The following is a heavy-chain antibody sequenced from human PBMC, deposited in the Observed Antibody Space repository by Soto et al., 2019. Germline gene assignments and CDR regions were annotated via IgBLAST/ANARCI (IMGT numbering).Heavy chain of an antibody. V-gene: IGHV1-69*01. Sequence: QAQLVQSGAEVRKPGSSVRVSCRASGGPFTRYAVSWVRQAPGQGLEWIGGITPIAETTNYAQKFRGRLSITADESTDTVHMELRRLTSDHTAVYFCARGVAPGQTADHYALDIWGQGSRVTVSS. J-gene: IGHJ3*02. CDR3: ARGVAPGQTADHYALDI. CDR2: ITPIAETT. CDR1: GGPFTRYA. D-gene: IGHD3-3*01.